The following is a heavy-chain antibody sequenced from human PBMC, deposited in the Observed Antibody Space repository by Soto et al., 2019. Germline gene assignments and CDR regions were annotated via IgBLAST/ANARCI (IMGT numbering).Heavy chain of an antibody. D-gene: IGHD1-1*01. Sequence: SETLSLTCTVSGGSISIYYCTWIRQTPWKGLEWIGSLHYSENTNYNPSLKSRVTISVDTSKNQFSLKLSSVTAADTAIYYCARESRPGFMGGMEICGMEVSGQGITITVCS. J-gene: IGHJ6*02. V-gene: IGHV4-59*01. CDR2: LHYSENT. CDR1: GGSISIYY. CDR3: ARESRPGFMGGMEICGMEV.